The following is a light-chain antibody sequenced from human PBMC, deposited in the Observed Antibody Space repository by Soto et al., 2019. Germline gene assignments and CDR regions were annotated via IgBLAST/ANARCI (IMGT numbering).Light chain of an antibody. V-gene: IGLV2-23*03. Sequence: QSALTQPASVSGSPGQSITISCTGTSSDVGSYNLVSWYQQHPGKAPKLMIYEGSKRPSGVSNRFSGSKSGNTASLTISGLQAEDEADYYCCSYAGSSTFLHAVFGGGTQLTVL. CDR2: EGS. J-gene: IGLJ7*01. CDR3: CSYAGSSTFLHAV. CDR1: SSDVGSYNL.